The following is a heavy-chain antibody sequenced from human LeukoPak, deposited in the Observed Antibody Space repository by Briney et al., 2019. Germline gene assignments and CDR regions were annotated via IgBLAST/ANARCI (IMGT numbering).Heavy chain of an antibody. CDR3: PTIRGYTSSWPFDY. CDR1: GFTVSDNS. D-gene: IGHD6-13*01. Sequence: GGSLRLSCTVSGFTVSDNSMSWVRQAPGKGLEWVGRIKSKTDGGTTDYAAPVKGRFTISRDDSKNTLYLQMNSLKSEDTAVYYCPTIRGYTSSWPFDYWGQGALVTVSS. CDR2: IKSKTDGGTT. V-gene: IGHV3-15*01. J-gene: IGHJ4*02.